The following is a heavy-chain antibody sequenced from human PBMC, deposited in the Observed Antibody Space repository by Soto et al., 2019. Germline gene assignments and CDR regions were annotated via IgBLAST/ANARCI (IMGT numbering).Heavy chain of an antibody. CDR3: ARAPSEYIWGSYLRYYEY. CDR1: GFPFSNYA. V-gene: IGHV3-23*01. J-gene: IGHJ4*02. Sequence: VQMLESGGGLVQPGGSLRLSCAASGFPFSNYAMAWVRQAPGKGLEWVSAISGTTGHAFYADSVKDRFTISRDNSKNTLYLQMDSLRAEDTAVYHCARAPSEYIWGSYLRYYEYWGQGTLVTVSS. CDR2: ISGTTGHA. D-gene: IGHD3-16*01.